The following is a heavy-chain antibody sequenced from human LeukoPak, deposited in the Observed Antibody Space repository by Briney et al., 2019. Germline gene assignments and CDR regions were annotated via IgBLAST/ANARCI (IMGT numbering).Heavy chain of an antibody. V-gene: IGHV3-33*06. CDR2: IWHDGSNK. J-gene: IGHJ4*02. Sequence: GGSLRLSCAASGFTFSSYGMHWVRQAPGKGLEWVAVIWHDGSNKYYADSVKGRFTISRDNSKNTLYLQMNSLRAEDTAVYYCAKVWHIVVGLDSPFDYWGQGTLVTVSS. CDR1: GFTFSSYG. CDR3: AKVWHIVVGLDSPFDY. D-gene: IGHD2-21*01.